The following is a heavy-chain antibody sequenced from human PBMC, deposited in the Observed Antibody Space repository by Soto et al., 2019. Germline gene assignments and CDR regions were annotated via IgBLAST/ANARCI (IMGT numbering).Heavy chain of an antibody. Sequence: GASVKVSCKASGFTFTSSAMQWVRQARGQRLEWIGWIVVGSGNTNYAQKFQERVTITRDMSTSTAYMELSSLRSEDTAVYYCAALYVDTAPLGMDVWGQGTTVTVSS. CDR2: IVVGSGNT. CDR3: AALYVDTAPLGMDV. CDR1: GFTFTSSA. D-gene: IGHD5-18*01. V-gene: IGHV1-58*02. J-gene: IGHJ6*02.